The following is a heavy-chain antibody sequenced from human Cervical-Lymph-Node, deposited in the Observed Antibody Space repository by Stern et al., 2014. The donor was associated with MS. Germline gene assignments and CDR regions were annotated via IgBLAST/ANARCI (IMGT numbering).Heavy chain of an antibody. CDR2: VYWDDGS. Sequence: QVTLKESGPTLVKPTQTLTLTCTFSGFALTTSGVGVGWIRQPPGKALEWLGLVYWDDGSRYSPSLKSRLTITQDISKNQVVLTMTNMDPVDTATYYCAHTYNQLNFWYFDLWGRGTLVTVSS. CDR1: GFALTTSGVG. J-gene: IGHJ2*01. D-gene: IGHD5-24*01. CDR3: AHTYNQLNFWYFDL. V-gene: IGHV2-5*02.